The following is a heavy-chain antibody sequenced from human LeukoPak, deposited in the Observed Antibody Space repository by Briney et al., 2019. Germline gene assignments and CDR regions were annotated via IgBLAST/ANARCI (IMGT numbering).Heavy chain of an antibody. D-gene: IGHD2-15*01. CDR1: GYTFISFG. J-gene: IGHJ4*02. CDR3: VRDCSAPCSIFSDY. Sequence: ASVKVSFKASGYTFISFGFSWVRQAPGQGLEWMGWISGYNASTKYAQDLQGRVTMTTDISTSTAYMELRSLRSDDTAVYYCVRDCSAPCSIFSDYWGQGTLVTVSS. CDR2: ISGYNAST. V-gene: IGHV1-18*01.